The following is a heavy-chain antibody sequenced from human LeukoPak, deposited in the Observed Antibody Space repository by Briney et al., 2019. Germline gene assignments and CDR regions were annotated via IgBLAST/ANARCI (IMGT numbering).Heavy chain of an antibody. J-gene: IGHJ6*02. V-gene: IGHV4-59*08. CDR2: IYYSGST. CDR3: AGSLTYYGMDV. Sequence: SETLSLTCTVSGGSISSYYWSWIRQPPGKGLEWIGYIYYSGSTNYNPSLKSRVTISVDTSKNQFSLKLSSVTAADTAVYYCAGSLTYYGMDVWGQGTTVTVSS. CDR1: GGSISSYY. D-gene: IGHD2-15*01.